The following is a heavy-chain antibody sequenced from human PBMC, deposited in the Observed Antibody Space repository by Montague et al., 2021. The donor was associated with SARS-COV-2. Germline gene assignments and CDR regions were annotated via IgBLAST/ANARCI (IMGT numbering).Heavy chain of an antibody. CDR1: GASVSSINW. V-gene: IGHV4-4*02. Sequence: SETLSLTCAVSGASVSSINWWTWVRQPPGRGLEWIGTVYYSGSTNYNPSLKSRVTMPVDTSKNQFSLELRSVTAADTAVYYCARLGFVELWLDLGWFDPWGQGTLVTVSS. D-gene: IGHD3-16*02. CDR2: VYYSGST. CDR3: ARLGFVELWLDLGWFDP. J-gene: IGHJ5*02.